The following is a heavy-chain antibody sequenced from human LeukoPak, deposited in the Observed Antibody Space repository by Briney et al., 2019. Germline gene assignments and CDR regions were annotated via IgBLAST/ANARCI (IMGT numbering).Heavy chain of an antibody. V-gene: IGHV2-5*02. CDR2: LYWDDDK. CDR3: AHSGSWIWSWFDP. CDR1: GCALRTSGVG. Sequence: SGPTVVKTAPSLTLTGTFLGCALRTSGVGVGWIRQPPGKALEWLALLYWDDDKRYSPSLKSRLTITKDTSKNQVVLPMTNMHPVNTATYYGAHSGSWIWSWFDPWGQGTLVTVSS. J-gene: IGHJ5*02. D-gene: IGHD6-13*01.